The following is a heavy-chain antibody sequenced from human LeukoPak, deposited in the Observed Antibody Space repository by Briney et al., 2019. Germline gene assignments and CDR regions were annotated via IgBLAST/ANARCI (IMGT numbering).Heavy chain of an antibody. CDR3: GRTPWDRRGYYFDS. J-gene: IGHJ4*02. Sequence: GGSLRLSCAASGFTFSSYGMHWVRQAPGKGLEWVAVISYDGSNKYYADSVKGRFTISRDNSKNTLYLQMNSLRAEDTAVYYCGRTPWDRRGYYFDSGGQEPLAT. V-gene: IGHV3-30*03. D-gene: IGHD1-26*01. CDR1: GFTFSSYG. CDR2: ISYDGSNK.